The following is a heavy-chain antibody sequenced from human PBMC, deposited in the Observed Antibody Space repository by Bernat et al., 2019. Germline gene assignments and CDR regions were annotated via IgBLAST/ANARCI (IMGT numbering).Heavy chain of an antibody. J-gene: IGHJ5*02. Sequence: QVQLQQWGAGLLKPSETLSLTCAVYGGSFSGYYWSWIRQPPGKGLEWIGEINHSGSTNYNPSLKSRVTISVDTSKNQFSLKLSSVTAADTAVYYCARGKAYCGGDCYSGWFDPWGQGTLVTVSS. CDR2: INHSGST. CDR1: GGSFSGYY. V-gene: IGHV4-34*01. CDR3: ARGKAYCGGDCYSGWFDP. D-gene: IGHD2-21*02.